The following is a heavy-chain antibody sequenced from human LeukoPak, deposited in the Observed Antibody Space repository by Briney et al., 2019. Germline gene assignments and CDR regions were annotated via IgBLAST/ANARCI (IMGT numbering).Heavy chain of an antibody. J-gene: IGHJ6*03. CDR3: ARSVEGYCRGGSCYSYSYYMDV. CDR2: IYYSGST. D-gene: IGHD2-15*01. CDR1: GGSISSYY. Sequence: SETLSLTCTVSGGSISSYYWSWIRQHPGKGLEGIGYIYYSGSTNYNPSLKSRVTISVDTSKNQFSLKLSSVTAADTAVYYCARSVEGYCRGGSCYSYSYYMDVWGKGTTVTVSS. V-gene: IGHV4-59*01.